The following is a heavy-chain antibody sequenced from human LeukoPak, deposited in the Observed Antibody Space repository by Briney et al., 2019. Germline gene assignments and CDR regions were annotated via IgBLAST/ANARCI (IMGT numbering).Heavy chain of an antibody. CDR1: GYTFTSYS. V-gene: IGHV1-18*01. J-gene: IGHJ4*02. CDR3: ATEGY. CDR2: ISAYNGNT. Sequence: ASVKVSCKASGYTFTSYSINWVRQAPGQGLEWMGWISAYNGNTNYAQKFQGRVTITRDTSASTAYMELSSLRSEDTAVFYCATEGYWGQGTLVTVSS.